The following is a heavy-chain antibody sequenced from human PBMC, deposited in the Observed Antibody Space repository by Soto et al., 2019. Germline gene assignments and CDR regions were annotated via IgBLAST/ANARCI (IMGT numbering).Heavy chain of an antibody. CDR2: ICDGGSIN. Sequence: VQLVESGGTLVQPGRSLRLSCAASGFTFSDYNLPWVRQAPGKGLEWVAVICDGGSINHYADSVKGRFTISRDNCKNTVTLQMTSLRAEDTAIYYCARGPRISLSASYFNKWGQGTLVTVSS. D-gene: IGHD2-21*01. CDR3: ARGPRISLSASYFNK. V-gene: IGHV3-33*08. J-gene: IGHJ4*02. CDR1: GFTFSDYN.